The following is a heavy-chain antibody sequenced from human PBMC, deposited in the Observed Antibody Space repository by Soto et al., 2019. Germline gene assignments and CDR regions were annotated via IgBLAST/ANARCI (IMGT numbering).Heavy chain of an antibody. CDR2: ISAYNGNT. V-gene: IGHV1-18*01. D-gene: IGHD1-26*01. CDR1: GYTFTSYG. J-gene: IGHJ6*02. CDR3: ARVAWELFGFDYYYYVMDV. Sequence: ASVKVSCKASGYTFTSYGISWVRQAPGQGLEWMGWISAYNGNTNYAQKLQGRVTMTTDTSTSTAYMELRSLRSDDTAVYYCARVAWELFGFDYYYYVMDVCAQGTTVTVSS.